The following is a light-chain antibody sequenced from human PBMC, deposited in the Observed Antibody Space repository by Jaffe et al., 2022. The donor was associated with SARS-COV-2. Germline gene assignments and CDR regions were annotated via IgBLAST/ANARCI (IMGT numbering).Light chain of an antibody. CDR3: LQTYSLRT. Sequence: DIQMTQSPSSLSASVGDRVTITCRASQSITNYLSWYQQKPGKAPQLLIYAASNLRGGVPSRFSGSGSGTDFTLTISSLQPGDFATYYCLQTYSLRTFGPGTKVEIK. J-gene: IGKJ2*02. CDR2: AAS. V-gene: IGKV1-39*01. CDR1: QSITNY.